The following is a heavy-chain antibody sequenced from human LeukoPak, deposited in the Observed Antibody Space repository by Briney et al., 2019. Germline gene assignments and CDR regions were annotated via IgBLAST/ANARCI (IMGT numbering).Heavy chain of an antibody. CDR3: AKGNDFWSGYSKGYYYYMDV. CDR2: ISGSGGST. D-gene: IGHD3-3*01. J-gene: IGHJ6*03. V-gene: IGHV3-23*01. CDR1: GFTFSSYA. Sequence: GGSLRLSCAASGFTFSSYAMSWVRQAPGKGLEWVSAISGSGGSTYYADSVKGRFTISRDNSKNTLYLQMNSLRAEDTAVYYCAKGNDFWSGYSKGYYYYMDVWGKGTTVTVSS.